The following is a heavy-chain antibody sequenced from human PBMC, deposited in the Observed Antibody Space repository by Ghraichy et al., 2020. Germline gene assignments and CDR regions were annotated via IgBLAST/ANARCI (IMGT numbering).Heavy chain of an antibody. J-gene: IGHJ3*02. V-gene: IGHV4-30-4*01. D-gene: IGHD4-17*01. CDR1: GVSISGGIYF. CDR3: ARYCGDYTGNAFDI. CDR2: ISHSGST. Sequence: SETLSLTCTVSGVSISGGIYFWSWIRQPSGEGLEWIGYISHSGSTYYNPSLQSRVTISLDTSKNQFSLTLSSATVADTAVYYCARYCGDYTGNAFDIWGQGTLVTVSS.